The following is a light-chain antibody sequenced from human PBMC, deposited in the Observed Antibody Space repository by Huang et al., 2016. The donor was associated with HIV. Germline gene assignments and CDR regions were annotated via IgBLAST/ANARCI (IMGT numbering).Light chain of an antibody. CDR3: QQLNSYPLT. J-gene: IGKJ4*01. Sequence: IQLTQSPSSLSASVGDRVTITCRASQGISSNLAWYQQKPGKAPKLLIYAASTLQSGVPSRFSGSVSGTYFTLTISSLQPEDCATFYCQQLNSYPLTFGGGTKVQIK. V-gene: IGKV1-9*01. CDR2: AAS. CDR1: QGISSN.